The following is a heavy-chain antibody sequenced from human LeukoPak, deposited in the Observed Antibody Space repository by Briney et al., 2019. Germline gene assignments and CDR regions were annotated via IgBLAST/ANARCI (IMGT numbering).Heavy chain of an antibody. Sequence: SQTLSLTCAVSGGSISSGGYSWSWIRQPPGKGLEWIGYIYHSGSTYYNPSLKSRVTISVDRSKNEFSLKLSSVTAADTAVYYCARDYFGSGCFDPWGQGTLVTVSS. CDR1: GGSISSGGYS. D-gene: IGHD3-10*01. J-gene: IGHJ5*02. CDR3: ARDYFGSGCFDP. V-gene: IGHV4-30-2*01. CDR2: IYHSGST.